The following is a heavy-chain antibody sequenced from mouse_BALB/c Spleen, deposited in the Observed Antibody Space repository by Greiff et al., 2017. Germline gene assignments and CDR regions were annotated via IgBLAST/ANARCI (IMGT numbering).Heavy chain of an antibody. V-gene: IGHV2-9*02. CDR3: ARGYVYAMDY. J-gene: IGHJ4*01. Sequence: VQRVESGPGLVAPSQSLSITCTVSGFSLTSYGVHWVRQPPGKGLEWLGVIWAGGSTNYNSALMSRLSISKDNSKSQVFLKMNSLQTDDTAMYYCARGYVYAMDYWGQGTSVTVSS. CDR2: IWAGGST. CDR1: GFSLTSYG. D-gene: IGHD2-10*02.